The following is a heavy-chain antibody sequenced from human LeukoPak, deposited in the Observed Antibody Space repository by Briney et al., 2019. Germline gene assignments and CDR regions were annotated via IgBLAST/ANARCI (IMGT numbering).Heavy chain of an antibody. CDR1: GFTFSTYA. D-gene: IGHD6-6*01. Sequence: PGGSLRLSCAASGFTFSTYAMGWVRQAPGKGLEWVSAIRSDGGYTYYADSVKGRFTISRDNSENTLYLQMSSLRAEDTAIYYCAKGGGGPARDYDYWGQGTLVTVSS. CDR3: AKGGGGPARDYDY. CDR2: IRSDGGYT. J-gene: IGHJ4*02. V-gene: IGHV3-23*01.